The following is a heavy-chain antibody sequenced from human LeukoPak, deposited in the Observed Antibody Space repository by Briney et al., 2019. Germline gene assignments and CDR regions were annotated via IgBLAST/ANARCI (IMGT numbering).Heavy chain of an antibody. CDR2: ISRSGDDT. D-gene: IGHD3-10*01. J-gene: IGHJ4*02. CDR1: GFTFTSYP. Sequence: GGSLRLSCAASGFTFTSYPMGWVRQAPGKGLEWVSSISRSGDDTYYADSVRGRFTISRDNSKNMLYLQMNSLRAEDTAIYYCAKDQLLGWGQGTQVTVSS. CDR3: AKDQLLG. V-gene: IGHV3-23*01.